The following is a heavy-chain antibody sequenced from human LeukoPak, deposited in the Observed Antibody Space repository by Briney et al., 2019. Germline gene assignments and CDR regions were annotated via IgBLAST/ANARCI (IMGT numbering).Heavy chain of an antibody. V-gene: IGHV3-23*01. CDR2: ISGSGGST. D-gene: IGHD4-17*01. CDR3: TYNYGDYSHTYSFDY. J-gene: IGHJ4*02. CDR1: GFTFSSYA. Sequence: GGSLRLFCAASGFTFSSYAMSWVRQAPGKGLEWVSAISGSGGSTYYADSVKGRFTISRDNSKNTLYLQMNSLRAEDTAVYYCTYNYGDYSHTYSFDYWGQGTLVTVSS.